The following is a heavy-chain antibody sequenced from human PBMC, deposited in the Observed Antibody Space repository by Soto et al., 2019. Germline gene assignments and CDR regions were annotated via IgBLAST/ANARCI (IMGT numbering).Heavy chain of an antibody. J-gene: IGHJ4*02. CDR3: ASFHADYEYFFDS. Sequence: QVRLQESGPGLVKPSETLSLTCTVSGGSISRYHWSWIRQPPGKRLEWIGYIYYSGSTYYNPSLRSRVAISVDTSKNQFSLKVSSVTAADTAVYYCASFHADYEYFFDSWGQGTLVTVSS. V-gene: IGHV4-59*01. CDR1: GGSISRYH. D-gene: IGHD3-16*01. CDR2: IYYSGST.